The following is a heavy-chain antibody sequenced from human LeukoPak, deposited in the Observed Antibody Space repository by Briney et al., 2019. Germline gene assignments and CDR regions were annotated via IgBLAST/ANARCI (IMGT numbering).Heavy chain of an antibody. J-gene: IGHJ4*02. V-gene: IGHV1-8*01. CDR1: GYTFTSYD. D-gene: IGHD5-24*01. Sequence: ASVKVSCKASGYTFTSYDINWVRQATGQGLEWMGWMNPNSGNTGYAQKFQGRVTMTEDTSTDTAYMELSSLRSEDTAVYYCARVGRDGYNFHWGQGTLVTVSS. CDR3: ARVGRDGYNFH. CDR2: MNPNSGNT.